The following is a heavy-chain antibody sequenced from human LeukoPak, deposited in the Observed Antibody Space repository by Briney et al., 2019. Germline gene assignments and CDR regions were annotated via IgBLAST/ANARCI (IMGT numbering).Heavy chain of an antibody. CDR1: GGSISSHY. D-gene: IGHD6-19*01. V-gene: IGHV4-59*08. CDR2: AYYSGRA. Sequence: PSETLSLTCTVSGGSISSHYWSWTRQPPGKGLELIGNAYYSGRANYNPSLKGRATISVNTSTNEFSLRLSSVTAADTAVYYCGRSGGGWNWGQGTLVTVYS. J-gene: IGHJ4*02. CDR3: GRSGGGWN.